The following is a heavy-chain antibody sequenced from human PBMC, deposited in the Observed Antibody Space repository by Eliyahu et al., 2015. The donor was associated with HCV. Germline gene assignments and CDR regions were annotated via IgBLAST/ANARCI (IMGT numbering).Heavy chain of an antibody. Sequence: QVQLQQWGAGLLKPSETLSLTCXVYGGSFSGYYWSWIRQPPGKGLEWIGEINHSGSTNYNPSLKSRVTISVDTSKNQFSLKLSSVTAADTAVYYCARGPLGSPHNWGQGTLVTVSS. V-gene: IGHV4-34*01. CDR3: ARGPLGSPHN. D-gene: IGHD5-12*01. CDR2: INHSGST. CDR1: GGSFSGYY. J-gene: IGHJ4*02.